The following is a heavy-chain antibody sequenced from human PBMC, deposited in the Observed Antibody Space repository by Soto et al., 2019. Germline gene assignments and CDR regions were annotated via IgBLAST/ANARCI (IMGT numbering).Heavy chain of an antibody. V-gene: IGHV3-48*01. J-gene: IGHJ4*02. Sequence: PGGSLRLSCAASGFTFSSYSMNWVRQAPGKGLEWVSYISSSSSTVYYADSVKGRFTISRDNAKNSLYLQMNSLRAEDTAVYYCARGRGYYGSGSYLDYWGQGTLVTVSS. D-gene: IGHD3-10*01. CDR3: ARGRGYYGSGSYLDY. CDR1: GFTFSSYS. CDR2: ISSSSSTV.